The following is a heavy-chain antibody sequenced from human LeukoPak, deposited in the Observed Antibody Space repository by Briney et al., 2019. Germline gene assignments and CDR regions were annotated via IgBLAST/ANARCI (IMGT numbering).Heavy chain of an antibody. CDR1: GGSISSSPYY. V-gene: IGHV4-61*02. CDR3: ARRPKYSSGWYRFDY. Sequence: SETLSLTCTVSGGSISSSPYYWSWIRQPAGKGLEWIGRIYTSGSTNYNPSLKSRVTMSVDTSKNQFSLKLSSVTAADTAVYYCARRPKYSSGWYRFDYWGQGTLVTVST. J-gene: IGHJ4*02. CDR2: IYTSGST. D-gene: IGHD6-19*01.